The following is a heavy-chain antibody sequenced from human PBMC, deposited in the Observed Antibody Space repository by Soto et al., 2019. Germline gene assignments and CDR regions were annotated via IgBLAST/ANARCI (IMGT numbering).Heavy chain of an antibody. Sequence: QITLKESGPTLVKPTQPLTLTCTFSGFSLSTSGVGVGWIRQPPEKALEWLALIYWDGDERYSPSLTSTLTITTDTSKNQVVLTMTSMDPVDTATYYCAHSDITMAFDIWDEGTLVTVSA. CDR3: AHSDITMAFDI. CDR1: GFSLSTSGVG. V-gene: IGHV2-5*02. CDR2: IYWDGDE. J-gene: IGHJ3*02. D-gene: IGHD3-10*01.